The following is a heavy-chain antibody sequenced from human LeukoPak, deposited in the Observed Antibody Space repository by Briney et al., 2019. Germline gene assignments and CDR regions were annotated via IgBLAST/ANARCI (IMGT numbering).Heavy chain of an antibody. CDR2: ISYDGSNK. J-gene: IGHJ6*02. CDR3: ARGYGDKASNLYYYYGMDV. CDR1: GFTFSSYA. Sequence: GGSLRLSCAASGFTFSSYAMHWVRQAPGKGLEWVAVISYDGSNKYYADSVKGRFTISRDNSKNTLYLQMNSLRAEDTAVYYCARGYGDKASNLYYYYGMDVWGQGTTVTVSS. V-gene: IGHV3-30-3*01. D-gene: IGHD4-17*01.